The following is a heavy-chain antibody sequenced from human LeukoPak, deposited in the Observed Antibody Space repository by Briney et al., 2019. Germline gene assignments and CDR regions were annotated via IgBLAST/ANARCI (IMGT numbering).Heavy chain of an antibody. Sequence: GGSLRLSCAASGFTFSSYWMSWVRQAPGKGLEWVANIKQDGSEKYYVDSVKGRFTISRDNAKNSLYLQMSSLRAEDTAVYYCARGRYYYDSSGYYYGKRVAFFDYWGQGTLVTVSS. D-gene: IGHD3-22*01. CDR3: ARGRYYYDSSGYYYGKRVAFFDY. CDR1: GFTFSSYW. CDR2: IKQDGSEK. V-gene: IGHV3-7*01. J-gene: IGHJ4*02.